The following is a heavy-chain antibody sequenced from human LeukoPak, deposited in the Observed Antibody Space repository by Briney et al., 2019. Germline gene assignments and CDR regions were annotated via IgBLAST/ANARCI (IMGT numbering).Heavy chain of an antibody. V-gene: IGHV4-61*01. J-gene: IGHJ3*01. CDR3: VREAATDYYDSSGYYRQTEVFDA. CDR1: GGSVSSDSYY. CDR2: VYYSGST. Sequence: PSETLSLTCTVSGGSVSSDSYYWSWIRQPPGKGLECIGYVYYSGSTNYNPSLKSRVTISVDMSKNQFSLKLRSVTAADAAVYYCVREAATDYYDSSGYYRQTEVFDAWGQGTMVTVSS. D-gene: IGHD3-22*01.